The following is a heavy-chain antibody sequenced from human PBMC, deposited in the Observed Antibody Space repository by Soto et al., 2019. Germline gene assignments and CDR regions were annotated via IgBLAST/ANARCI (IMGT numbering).Heavy chain of an antibody. J-gene: IGHJ4*02. CDR2: VYYSGST. CDR1: GGSISSGGYY. CDR3: ARHYDSSGYNFDY. Sequence: QVQLQESGPGLVKPSQTLSLTCTVSGGSISSGGYYWSWIRQHPGKGLEWIGYVYYSGSTYYNPSLKSRVTISVDTSKNQFSLKLSSVTAADTAVYYCARHYDSSGYNFDYWGQGTLVTVSS. D-gene: IGHD3-22*01. V-gene: IGHV4-31*03.